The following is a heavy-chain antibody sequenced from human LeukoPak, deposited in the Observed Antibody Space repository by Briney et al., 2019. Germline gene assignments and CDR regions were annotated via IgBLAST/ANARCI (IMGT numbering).Heavy chain of an antibody. CDR3: AKTGNSVFYYYYMDV. CDR2: ISGSGGST. V-gene: IGHV3-23*01. D-gene: IGHD4-23*01. J-gene: IGHJ6*03. Sequence: PGGSLRLSCAASGFTFSSYAMSWVRQAPGKGLEWVSAISGSGGSTYYADSVKGRFTISRDNSKNTLYLQMNSLRAEDTAVYYCAKTGNSVFYYYYMDVWGKGTTVTISS. CDR1: GFTFSSYA.